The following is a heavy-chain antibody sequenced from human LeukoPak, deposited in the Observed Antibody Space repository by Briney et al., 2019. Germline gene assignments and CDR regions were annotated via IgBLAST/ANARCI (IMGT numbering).Heavy chain of an antibody. J-gene: IGHJ4*02. V-gene: IGHV1-69*05. CDR1: GGTFSSYA. CDR2: IIPIFGTA. Sequence: SVKVSCKASGGTFSSYAISWVRQAPGQGLEWMGGIIPIFGTANYAQKFQGRVTITTDESTSTAYMELSGLRSEDTAVYYCAREFNDGYDCSGYYDWGQGTLVTVSS. CDR3: AREFNDGYDCSGYYD. D-gene: IGHD3-22*01.